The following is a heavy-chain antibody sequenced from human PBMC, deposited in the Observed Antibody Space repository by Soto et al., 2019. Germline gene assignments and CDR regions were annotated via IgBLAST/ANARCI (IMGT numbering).Heavy chain of an antibody. D-gene: IGHD3-10*01. CDR1: GGTFSSYA. CDR3: ARGGSGSYSPLFPYYGMDV. Sequence: SVKVSCKASGGTFSSYAISWVRQAPGQGLEWMGGIIPIFGTANYAQKFQGRVTITADESTSTAYMELSSLRSEDTAVYYCARGGSGSYSPLFPYYGMDVWGQGTTVTVSS. V-gene: IGHV1-69*13. J-gene: IGHJ6*02. CDR2: IIPIFGTA.